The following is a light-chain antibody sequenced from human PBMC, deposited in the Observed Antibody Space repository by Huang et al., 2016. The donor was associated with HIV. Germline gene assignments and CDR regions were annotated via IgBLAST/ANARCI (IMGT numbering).Light chain of an antibody. J-gene: IGKJ2*01. CDR3: QKYNSAPYT. Sequence: DIHMPQSPSSLSSSVGDRVTITCRASQDIRNYLAWYQQKPGTAPKLLISAASTLQSGVPSRFSGSGSGTDVTLTIGSLQPEDVATYYCQKYNSAPYTFGQGTKLEIK. V-gene: IGKV1-27*01. CDR1: QDIRNY. CDR2: AAS.